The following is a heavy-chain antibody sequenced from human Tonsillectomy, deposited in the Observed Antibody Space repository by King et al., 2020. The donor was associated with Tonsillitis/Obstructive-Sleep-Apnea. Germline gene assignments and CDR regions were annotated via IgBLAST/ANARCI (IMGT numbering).Heavy chain of an antibody. CDR1: GFTFSSYA. D-gene: IGHD6-13*01. CDR2: ISGSGGST. CDR3: AKDQVSSSRWGDYGMDV. Sequence: VQLVESGGGLVQPGGSLRLSCAASGFTFSSYAMNWVRQAPGKGLEWVSVISGSGGSTYYADSVKGRFTISRDNSKNTLYLQMNGLRAEDTAVYYCAKDQVSSSRWGDYGMDVWGQGTTVTVSS. V-gene: IGHV3-23*04. J-gene: IGHJ6*02.